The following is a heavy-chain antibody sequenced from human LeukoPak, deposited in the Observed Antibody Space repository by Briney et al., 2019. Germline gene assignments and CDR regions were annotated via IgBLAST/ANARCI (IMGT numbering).Heavy chain of an antibody. Sequence: GGSLRLSCAASGFTFSSYAVSWVRQAPGKGLEWVSSISGSGGSTYSANSVKGRFTISRDNYKNTLYLQMNSLRAEDTALYYCAKDRSCTNDICHGDFDYWGQGTLVTVSS. J-gene: IGHJ4*02. D-gene: IGHD2-8*01. V-gene: IGHV3-23*01. CDR1: GFTFSSYA. CDR2: ISGSGGST. CDR3: AKDRSCTNDICHGDFDY.